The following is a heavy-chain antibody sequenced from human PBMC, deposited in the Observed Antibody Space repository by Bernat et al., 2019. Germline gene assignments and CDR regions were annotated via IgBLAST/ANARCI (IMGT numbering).Heavy chain of an antibody. CDR3: AKDGLRVSAYWYFDL. CDR1: GFTFSFFA. J-gene: IGHJ2*01. CDR2: ISSTSDRT. V-gene: IGHV3-23*01. D-gene: IGHD4/OR15-4a*01. Sequence: EVQLLESGGGLVQPGGSLRLSCSAAGFTFSFFAMGWVRQAPGKGLEWVSAISSTSDRTDYAESVKGRFTVSRDNSKNTLYLQMNSLRAEDTAIYYGAKDGLRVSAYWYFDLWGRGALVTVSS.